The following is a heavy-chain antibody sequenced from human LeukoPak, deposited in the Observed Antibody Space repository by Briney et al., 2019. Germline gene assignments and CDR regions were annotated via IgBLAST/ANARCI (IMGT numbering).Heavy chain of an antibody. V-gene: IGHV4-59*01. CDR2: IYYSGST. Sequence: SVNLSLTCTVSGGSISSNYWSWIRQAPGKGLKWIGYIYYSGSTDYNPSLKSRVTISVDTSKNQFSLKLSSVTAADTAVYYCARVQSVAGYYYMDVWGKGTTVTVSS. CDR1: GGSISSNY. CDR3: ARVQSVAGYYYMDV. J-gene: IGHJ6*03. D-gene: IGHD6-19*01.